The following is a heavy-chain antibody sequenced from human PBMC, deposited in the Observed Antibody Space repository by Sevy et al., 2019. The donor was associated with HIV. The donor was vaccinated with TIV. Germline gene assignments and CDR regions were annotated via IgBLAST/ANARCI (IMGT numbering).Heavy chain of an antibody. CDR3: AKGEQQLVDY. V-gene: IGHV3-30*18. CDR1: GFTFSSYG. CDR2: ISYDGSNK. Sequence: GGSLRLSCAASGFTFSSYGMHWVRQAPGKGLEWVAVISYDGSNKYYADSVKGRFTISRDNSKNTLYLQMNSLRAEDTAVYYCAKGEQQLVDYWGQGTLVIVSS. D-gene: IGHD6-13*01. J-gene: IGHJ4*02.